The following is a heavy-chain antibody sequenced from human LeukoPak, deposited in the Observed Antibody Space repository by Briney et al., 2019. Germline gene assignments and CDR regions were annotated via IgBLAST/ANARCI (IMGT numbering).Heavy chain of an antibody. J-gene: IGHJ5*02. V-gene: IGHV4-34*10. D-gene: IGHD3-3*01. Sequence: SETLSLTCAVHGGSLSGFYWSWIRQSPGKGLEWIGEINPSGTTRYNPSLKSRVTMSVDTSKNQFSLKLSSVTAADTAVYYCAREDYDFWSGLLNWFDPWGQGTLVTVSS. CDR2: INPSGTT. CDR1: GGSLSGFY. CDR3: AREDYDFWSGLLNWFDP.